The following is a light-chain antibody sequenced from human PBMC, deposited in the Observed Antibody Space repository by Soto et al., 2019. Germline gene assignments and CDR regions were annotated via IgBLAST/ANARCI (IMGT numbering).Light chain of an antibody. V-gene: IGKV3-20*01. Sequence: ELVLTQSPGTLSLSPGERATLSCRASQRMSSNYLAWYQQKPGQAPRLLIYATSSRATGSPDRFSGSGSGTDFTLTISRLEPEDSAVYFCQQYSTAPPRYTFGQGTKLEIK. CDR1: QRMSSNY. CDR2: ATS. J-gene: IGKJ2*01. CDR3: QQYSTAPPRYT.